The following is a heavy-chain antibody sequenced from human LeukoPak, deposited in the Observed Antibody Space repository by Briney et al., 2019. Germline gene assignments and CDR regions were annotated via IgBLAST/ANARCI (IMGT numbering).Heavy chain of an antibody. CDR2: INWNDGST. V-gene: IGHV3-20*04. CDR1: GFTFDDYG. Sequence: PGGALRLSCAASGFTFDDYGLSWVRPAPGKGLEWVSGINWNDGSTGYADSVKGRFTISRDNAKNSLYLQMNSLRAEDTALYYCARAIGVVRYARVYYFDYWGQGTLVTVSS. CDR3: ARAIGVVRYARVYYFDY. J-gene: IGHJ4*02. D-gene: IGHD2-21*01.